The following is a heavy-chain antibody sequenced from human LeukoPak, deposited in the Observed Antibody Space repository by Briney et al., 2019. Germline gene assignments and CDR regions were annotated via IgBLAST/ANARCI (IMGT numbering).Heavy chain of an antibody. Sequence: PGGSLRLSCAASGFTFSSYAMHWVRQAPGKGLEWVAVISYDGSNKYYADSVKGRFTISRDNSKNTLYLQMNSLRAEDTAVYYCARDYYDSSGYYWRDYWGQGTLVTVSS. J-gene: IGHJ4*02. CDR2: ISYDGSNK. D-gene: IGHD3-22*01. CDR1: GFTFSSYA. CDR3: ARDYYDSSGYYWRDY. V-gene: IGHV3-30*04.